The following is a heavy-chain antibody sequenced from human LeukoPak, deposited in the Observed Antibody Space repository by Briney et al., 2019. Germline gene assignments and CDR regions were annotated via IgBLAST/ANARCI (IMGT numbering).Heavy chain of an antibody. J-gene: IGHJ3*02. V-gene: IGHV3-30*04. D-gene: IGHD3-10*01. Sequence: GRSLRLSCAASGFTFSSYAMHWVRQAPGKGLEWVAVISYDGSNKYYADSVKGRFTISRDNSKNTLYLQMNSLRAEDTAVYYCARGRAPSYYYGSGSYYWDAFDIWGQGTMVTVSS. CDR2: ISYDGSNK. CDR3: ARGRAPSYYYGSGSYYWDAFDI. CDR1: GFTFSSYA.